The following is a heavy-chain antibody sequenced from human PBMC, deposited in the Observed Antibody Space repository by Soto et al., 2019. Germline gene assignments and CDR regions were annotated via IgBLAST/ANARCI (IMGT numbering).Heavy chain of an antibody. CDR1: GYTFTSYD. D-gene: IGHD5-18*01. V-gene: IGHV1-8*01. CDR2: MNPNSGNT. CDR3: AVNVDTATTVWSGP. Sequence: ASVKVSCKASGYTFTSYDINWVRQATGQGLEWMGWMNPNSGNTGYAQKFQGRVTMTRNTSISTAYMELSSLRSEDTAVCYCAVNVDTATTVWSGPWDQGALVTVSS. J-gene: IGHJ5*02.